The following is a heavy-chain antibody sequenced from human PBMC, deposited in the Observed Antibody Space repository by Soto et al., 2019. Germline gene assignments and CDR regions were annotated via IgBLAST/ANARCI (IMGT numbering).Heavy chain of an antibody. CDR1: GGSIASSPYY. D-gene: IGHD6-19*01. J-gene: IGHJ4*02. Sequence: SGTMSFTSTVPGGSIASSPYYWGWIRQSPGKGLEWIGSSYYSGVTHYSPSLTRRGTVSVDTSKSQFSRKLASRTAADTAVYFFLSHRNYIGVSGSYLDYWSQGTRVTVSS. CDR2: SYYSGVT. CDR3: LSHRNYIGVSGSYLDY. V-gene: IGHV4-39*01.